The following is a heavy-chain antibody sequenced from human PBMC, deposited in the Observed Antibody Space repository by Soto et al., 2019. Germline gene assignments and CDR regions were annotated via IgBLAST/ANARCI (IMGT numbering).Heavy chain of an antibody. D-gene: IGHD2-15*01. CDR3: ARDPGYCSGGSCFYFDY. CDR1: GFSFSTYS. CDR2: ITTSSSFR. J-gene: IGHJ4*02. Sequence: GGSLRLSCAASGFSFSTYSMNWVRQAPGKGLEWVADITTSSSFRFYADSVKGRFTISRDDAKNSLYLQMNSLRAEDTAVYYCARDPGYCSGGSCFYFDYWGQGTLVTVSS. V-gene: IGHV3-21*01.